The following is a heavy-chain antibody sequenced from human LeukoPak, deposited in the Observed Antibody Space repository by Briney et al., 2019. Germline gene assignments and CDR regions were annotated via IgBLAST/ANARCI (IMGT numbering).Heavy chain of an antibody. CDR2: ISFAGSNT. Sequence: GRSLRLSCVDSGFTFSSYGMHWVRQAPGKGLEWVAVISFAGSNTYSADSVKGRFTISRDNSKNTLYLQMNSLRAEDTAVYYCARAKYSGSYYGVDYWGQGTLVTVSS. D-gene: IGHD1-26*01. J-gene: IGHJ4*02. CDR1: GFTFSSYG. CDR3: ARAKYSGSYYGVDY. V-gene: IGHV3-30*03.